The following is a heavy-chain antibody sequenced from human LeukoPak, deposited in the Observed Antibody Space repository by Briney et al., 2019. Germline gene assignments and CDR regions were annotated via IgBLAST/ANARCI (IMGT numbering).Heavy chain of an antibody. CDR1: GGSISSGSYY. CDR2: IYTSGST. V-gene: IGHV4-61*02. CDR3: ASFYCSGGSCYQYFSYYYMDV. J-gene: IGHJ6*03. Sequence: SETLSLTCTVSGGSISSGSYYWSWIRQPAGKGLEWIGRIYTSGSTNYNPSLKSRVTISVDTSKNQFSLKLSSVTAADTAVYYCASFYCSGGSCYQYFSYYYMDVWGKGTTVTISS. D-gene: IGHD2-15*01.